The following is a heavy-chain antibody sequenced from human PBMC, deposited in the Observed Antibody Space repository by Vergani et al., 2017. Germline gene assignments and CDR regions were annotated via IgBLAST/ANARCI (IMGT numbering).Heavy chain of an antibody. V-gene: IGHV3-30*18. CDR1: GFTFSSYA. Sequence: VQLLESGGGLVQPGGSLRLSCAASGFTFSSYAMSWVRQAPGKGLEWVAVISYDGSNKYYADSVKGRFTISRDNSKNTLYLQMNSLRAEDTAVYYCAKDRREYYYYYYGMDVWGQGTTVTVSS. CDR3: AKDRREYYYYYYGMDV. J-gene: IGHJ6*02. CDR2: ISYDGSNK.